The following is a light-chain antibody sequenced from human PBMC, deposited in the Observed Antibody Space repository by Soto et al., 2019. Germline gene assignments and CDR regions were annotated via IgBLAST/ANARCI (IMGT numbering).Light chain of an antibody. J-gene: IGLJ3*02. CDR3: RSYAVRSTWV. V-gene: IGLV2-23*02. CDR1: SSDVGSYNL. CDR2: EVS. Sequence: QSVLTQPASVSGSPGQSITISCTGTSSDVGSYNLVSWYQQHPGKAPKLMIYEVSKRPSGVSNRFSGSKSGNTASLTTPGLPAEDGADYYCRSYAVRSTWVFGGGTKGPVL.